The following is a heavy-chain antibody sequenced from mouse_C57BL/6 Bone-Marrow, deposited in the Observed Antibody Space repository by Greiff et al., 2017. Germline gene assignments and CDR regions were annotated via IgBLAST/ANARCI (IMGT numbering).Heavy chain of an antibody. V-gene: IGHV1-39*01. CDR3: ARSFYYDYDTTFDY. D-gene: IGHD2-4*01. CDR1: GYSFTDYN. Sequence: VQLQQSGPELVKPGASVKISCTASGYSFTDYNMNWVKQSHGKSLEWIGVINPNYGTTSYNQKFKGKATLTVDQSSSTAYMQLNSLTSEDSAVYYCARSFYYDYDTTFDYWGQGTTLTVSS. CDR2: INPNYGTT. J-gene: IGHJ2*01.